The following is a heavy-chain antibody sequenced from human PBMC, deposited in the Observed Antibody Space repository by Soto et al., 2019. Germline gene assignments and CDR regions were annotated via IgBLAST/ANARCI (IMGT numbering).Heavy chain of an antibody. Sequence: GGSLRLSCAPSGFTFISYAMSWVRQAPGKGLEWVSAISGSGGSTYYADSVKGRFTISRDNSKNTLYLQMNSLRAEDTAVYYCAKDLNSSGWYYYYGMDVWGQGTTVTVSS. J-gene: IGHJ6*02. V-gene: IGHV3-23*01. D-gene: IGHD6-19*01. CDR3: AKDLNSSGWYYYYGMDV. CDR1: GFTFISYA. CDR2: ISGSGGST.